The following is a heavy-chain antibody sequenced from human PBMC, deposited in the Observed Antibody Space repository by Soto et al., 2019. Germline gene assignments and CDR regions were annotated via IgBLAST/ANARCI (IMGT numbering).Heavy chain of an antibody. J-gene: IGHJ5*02. CDR3: ARSPTVTTVNWFDP. V-gene: IGHV1-18*01. Sequence: GASVKVSCKASGYTFTSYGISWVRQAPGQGLEWMGWISAYNGNTNYAQKLQGRVTMTTDISTSTAYMELRSLRSDDTAVYYCARSPTVTTVNWFDPWGQGTLVTVSS. CDR2: ISAYNGNT. D-gene: IGHD4-17*01. CDR1: GYTFTSYG.